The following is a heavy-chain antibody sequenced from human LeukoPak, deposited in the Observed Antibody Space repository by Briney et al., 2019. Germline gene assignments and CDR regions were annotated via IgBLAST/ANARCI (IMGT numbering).Heavy chain of an antibody. D-gene: IGHD5-12*01. CDR1: GFTFSNYG. J-gene: IGHJ5*02. CDR3: ARSGYAKEWLGRYNWFDP. V-gene: IGHV3-23*01. CDR2: ISGSGGSP. Sequence: PGGSRRLSCAASGFTFSNYGMSWVRQAPGKGLEWVSGISGSGGSPYYADSVKGRFTISRDNSKYTLYLQMNSLRAEDTAVYYCARSGYAKEWLGRYNWFDPWGQGTLATVSS.